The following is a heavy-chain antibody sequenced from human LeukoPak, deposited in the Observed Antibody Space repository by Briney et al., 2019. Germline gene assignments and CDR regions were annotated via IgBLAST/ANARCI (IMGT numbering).Heavy chain of an antibody. Sequence: PPETLSLTCTVSGGSISSYYWSWIRQTPGKGLEWIGYIYYSGSTNYNPPLKSVVTISVYTSKNQFSLKLSSVTAADTAVYYCVRVRRAVAVDAFDIWGQRTMVTASS. D-gene: IGHD6-19*01. CDR2: IYYSGST. J-gene: IGHJ3*02. CDR1: GGSISSYY. V-gene: IGHV4-59*01. CDR3: VRVRRAVAVDAFDI.